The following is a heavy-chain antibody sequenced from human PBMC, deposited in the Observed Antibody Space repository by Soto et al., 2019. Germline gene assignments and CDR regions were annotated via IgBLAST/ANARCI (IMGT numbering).Heavy chain of an antibody. CDR1: SGSISSSNW. J-gene: IGHJ4*02. D-gene: IGHD3-10*01. Sequence: SETLSLTCAVSSGSISSSNWWSWVRQPPGKGLEWIGEIYHSGSTNYNPSLKSRVTISVDKPKNQFSLKLSSVTAADTAVYYCARENMVRGVIENYFDYWGQGTLVTVSS. CDR2: IYHSGST. V-gene: IGHV4-4*02. CDR3: ARENMVRGVIENYFDY.